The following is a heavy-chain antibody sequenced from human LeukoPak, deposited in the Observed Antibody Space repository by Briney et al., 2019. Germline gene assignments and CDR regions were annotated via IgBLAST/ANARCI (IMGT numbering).Heavy chain of an antibody. CDR3: ARGHSGGGFFDY. D-gene: IGHD2-15*01. J-gene: IGHJ4*02. V-gene: IGHV1-69*01. CDR2: IIPILGTA. Sequence: SVKVSFKASGGTFSRYAINWVRQAPGQGLEWMGGIIPILGTAKYAQKFQGRVTITADESTSTAYMELSSLRAEDTAVYYCARGHSGGGFFDYWGQGTLVTVSS. CDR1: GGTFSRYA.